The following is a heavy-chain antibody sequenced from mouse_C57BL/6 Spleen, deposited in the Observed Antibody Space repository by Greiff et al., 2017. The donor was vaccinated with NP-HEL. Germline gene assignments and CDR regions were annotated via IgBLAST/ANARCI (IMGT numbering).Heavy chain of an antibody. CDR1: GFTFSDYY. Sequence: EVKVVESEGGLVQPGSSMKLSCTASGFTFSDYYMAWVRQVPEKGLEWVANINYDGSSTYYLDSLKSRFIISRDNAKNILYLQMSSLKSEDTATYYCAREGTGYAMDYWGQGTSVTVSS. J-gene: IGHJ4*01. V-gene: IGHV5-16*01. CDR2: INYDGSST. CDR3: AREGTGYAMDY. D-gene: IGHD3-3*01.